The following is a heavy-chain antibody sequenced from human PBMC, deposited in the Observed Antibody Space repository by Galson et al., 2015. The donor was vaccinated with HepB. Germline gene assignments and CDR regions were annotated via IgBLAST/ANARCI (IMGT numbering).Heavy chain of an antibody. CDR3: ARRSFGSGSYLDH. CDR1: GYSFTSYW. D-gene: IGHD3-10*01. J-gene: IGHJ4*02. V-gene: IGHV5-51*01. Sequence: QSGAEVKKPGETLKISCEGSGYSFTSYWIVWVRQMPGEGLEWMGIIYPGDSETTYSPSFQGQVTISADKSISAAYLQWSSLKASDTAVYYCARRSFGSGSYLDHWGQGTLVTVSS. CDR2: IYPGDSET.